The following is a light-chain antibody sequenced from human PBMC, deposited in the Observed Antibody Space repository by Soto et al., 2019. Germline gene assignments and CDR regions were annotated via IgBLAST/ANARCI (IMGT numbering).Light chain of an antibody. Sequence: QAVVTQPPSVSGAPGQRVTISCTGSSSNIGAGYDVHWYQQLPGSAPKLLIYGNINRPSGVPDRFSASKSGTSASLAITGLQAEDEADYYCQSYDSSLSGSHVVFGGGTKLTVL. V-gene: IGLV1-40*01. CDR3: QSYDSSLSGSHVV. CDR1: SSNIGAGYD. J-gene: IGLJ2*01. CDR2: GNI.